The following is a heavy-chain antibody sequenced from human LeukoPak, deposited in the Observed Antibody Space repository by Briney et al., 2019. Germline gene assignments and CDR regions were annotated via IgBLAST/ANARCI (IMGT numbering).Heavy chain of an antibody. D-gene: IGHD3-10*01. Sequence: SGGSLRLSCAASGFTFSSYAMHWVRQAPGKGLEWVAVISYDGSNKYYADSVKGRFTISRDNSKNTLYLQMNSLRAEDTAVYYCARPAGELLQDYYMDVWGKGTTVTVSS. J-gene: IGHJ6*03. CDR1: GFTFSSYA. CDR2: ISYDGSNK. V-gene: IGHV3-30-3*01. CDR3: ARPAGELLQDYYMDV.